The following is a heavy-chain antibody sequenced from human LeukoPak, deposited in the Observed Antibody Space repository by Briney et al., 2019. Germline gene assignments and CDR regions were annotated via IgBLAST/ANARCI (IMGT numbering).Heavy chain of an antibody. D-gene: IGHD2-2*01. CDR1: GFTFSSYA. Sequence: PGGSLRLSCATSGFTFSSYAMHWVRQAPGKGLEWVAVISYDGSNKYYADSVKGRFTISRDNSKNTLYLQMNSLRAEDTAVYYCARECSSTSCLRVRWFDPWGQGTLVTVSS. CDR3: ARECSSTSCLRVRWFDP. V-gene: IGHV3-30-3*01. CDR2: ISYDGSNK. J-gene: IGHJ5*02.